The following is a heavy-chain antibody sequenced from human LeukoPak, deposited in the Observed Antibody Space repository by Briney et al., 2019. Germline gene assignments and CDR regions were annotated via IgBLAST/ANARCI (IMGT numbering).Heavy chain of an antibody. J-gene: IGHJ4*02. Sequence: ASVKVSCKASGYTFTGYYMHWVRQAPGQGLEWMGWINPNSGGTNYAQKFQGRVTMTRDTSISTAHMELSRLRSDDTAVYYCASGPYYYDSSGYYATFPFDYWGQGTLVTVSS. CDR3: ASGPYYYDSSGYYATFPFDY. D-gene: IGHD3-22*01. CDR1: GYTFTGYY. CDR2: INPNSGGT. V-gene: IGHV1-2*02.